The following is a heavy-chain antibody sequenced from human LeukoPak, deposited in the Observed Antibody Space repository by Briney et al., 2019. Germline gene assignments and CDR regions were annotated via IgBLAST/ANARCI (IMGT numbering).Heavy chain of an antibody. CDR1: GFTFSSYG. D-gene: IGHD2-2*02. V-gene: IGHV3-33*01. CDR2: IWYDGSKK. CDR3: ARDELVPAAISYYYYGMDV. Sequence: GGSLRPSCAASGFTFSSYGMHWVRQAPGKGLEWVAVIWYDGSKKYYADSVKGRFTISRDNSKNTLYLQMNSLRAEDTAVYYCARDELVPAAISYYYYGMDVWGQGTTVTVSS. J-gene: IGHJ6*02.